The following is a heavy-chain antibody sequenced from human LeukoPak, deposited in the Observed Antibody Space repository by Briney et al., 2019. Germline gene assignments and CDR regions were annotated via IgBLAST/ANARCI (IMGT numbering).Heavy chain of an antibody. V-gene: IGHV3-30*18. CDR1: GFTFNNYV. Sequence: GGSLRLSCAASGFTFNNYVMHWVRQAPGKGLEWVALISYDGSNKYYADSVRGRFTISRNNSKNTLYLQMNSLRPEDTAVYYCAKDFEGFCGGDCYSMDFWGQGTLATVSS. CDR2: ISYDGSNK. J-gene: IGHJ4*02. D-gene: IGHD2-21*02. CDR3: AKDFEGFCGGDCYSMDF.